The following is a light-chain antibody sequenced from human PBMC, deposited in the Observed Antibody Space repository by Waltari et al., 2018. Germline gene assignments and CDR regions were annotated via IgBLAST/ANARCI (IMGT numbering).Light chain of an antibody. CDR2: GAS. CDR1: LGVNSY. V-gene: IGKV3-15*01. Sequence: IVMTQSPATLSVSPGERATLSCRASLGVNSYLAWYQQKPGQAPRLLIHGASTRATGVPARFSGSGSGTEFTLTISSLQSEDFAVYYCQQHENWPLTFGGGTKVEIK. J-gene: IGKJ4*01. CDR3: QQHENWPLT.